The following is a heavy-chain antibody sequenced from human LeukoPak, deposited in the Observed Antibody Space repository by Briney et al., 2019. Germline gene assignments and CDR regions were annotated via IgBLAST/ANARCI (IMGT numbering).Heavy chain of an antibody. CDR1: GFTFSSYS. CDR3: ARDAGVGEFDY. D-gene: IGHD3-10*01. V-gene: IGHV3-21*01. CDR2: ISSSSIYI. J-gene: IGHJ4*02. Sequence: GGSLRLSCAASGFTFSSYSMNWVRQAPGKGLEWVSSISSSSIYIYYADSVKGRFTISRDNAKNSLYLQMNSLTAEDTAVYYCARDAGVGEFDYWGQGTLVTVSS.